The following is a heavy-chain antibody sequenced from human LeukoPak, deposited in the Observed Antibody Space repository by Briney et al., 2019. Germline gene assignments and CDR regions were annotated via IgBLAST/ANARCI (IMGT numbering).Heavy chain of an antibody. V-gene: IGHV4-59*08. CDR2: IYYSGST. Sequence: SETLSLTCTVSGGSISSYYWSWIRQPPGKGLEWIGYIYYSGSTNYNPSLKSRVTISVDTSKNQFSLKLSSVTAADTAVYYCARQGIAMVRAPFDYWGQGTLVTVSS. CDR1: GGSISSYY. J-gene: IGHJ4*02. CDR3: ARQGIAMVRAPFDY. D-gene: IGHD3-10*01.